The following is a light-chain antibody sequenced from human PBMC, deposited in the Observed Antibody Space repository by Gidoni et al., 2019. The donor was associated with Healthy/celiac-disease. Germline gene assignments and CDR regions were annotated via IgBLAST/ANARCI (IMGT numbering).Light chain of an antibody. Sequence: EVVLTPSPATRSVSPGGRATLPCRASQSVSSNLAWYQQKPGQAPRLLIYGASTRATGIPARFSGSGSGTEFTLTISSLQSEDFAVYYCQQYNNWPQTFGQGTKVEIK. CDR1: QSVSSN. CDR2: GAS. V-gene: IGKV3-15*01. J-gene: IGKJ1*01. CDR3: QQYNNWPQT.